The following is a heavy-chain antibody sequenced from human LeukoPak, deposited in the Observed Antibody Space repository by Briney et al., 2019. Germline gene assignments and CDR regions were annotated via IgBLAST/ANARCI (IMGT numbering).Heavy chain of an antibody. CDR1: GYTFTRYY. V-gene: IGHV1-2*02. J-gene: IGHJ6*03. D-gene: IGHD1-7*01. Sequence: GASVTVSCKASGYTFTRYYMHWVRQAPGQRLEGMGGINPNSGGTNYAQKFQGRVTMTRDTSISTAYMELSRLRSDHTAVYYCTRATGTTFYYYYYMDVWGKGTTVTVSS. CDR2: INPNSGGT. CDR3: TRATGTTFYYYYYMDV.